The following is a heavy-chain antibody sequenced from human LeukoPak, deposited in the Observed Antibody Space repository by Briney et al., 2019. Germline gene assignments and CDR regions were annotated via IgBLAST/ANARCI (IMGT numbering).Heavy chain of an antibody. CDR1: GFTFSSFG. J-gene: IGHJ4*02. CDR3: AKALGYCSGTSCYTRGLDY. V-gene: IGHV3-30*02. CDR2: IWYDGSNK. Sequence: GGSLRLSCAAPGFTFSSFGMHWVRQAPGKGLEWVAVIWYDGSNKYYADSVKGRFTISRDNSKDTLYLQMNSLRAEDTAVYYCAKALGYCSGTSCYTRGLDYWGQGTLVTVSS. D-gene: IGHD2-2*02.